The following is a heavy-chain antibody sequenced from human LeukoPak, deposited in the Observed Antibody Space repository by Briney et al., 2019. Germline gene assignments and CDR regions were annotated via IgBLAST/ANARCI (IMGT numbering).Heavy chain of an antibody. D-gene: IGHD3/OR15-3a*01. V-gene: IGHV3-48*02. J-gene: IGHJ4*02. CDR3: ARAFGLTDY. CDR1: GFSFRAYS. Sequence: PGGSPRLSCEASGFSFRAYSMNWVRQAPGKGLEWVSYISSSSSTIYYADSVKGRFTISRDNAKNSLYLQMNSLRDEDTAVYYCARAFGLTDYWGQGTLVTVSS. CDR2: ISSSSSTI.